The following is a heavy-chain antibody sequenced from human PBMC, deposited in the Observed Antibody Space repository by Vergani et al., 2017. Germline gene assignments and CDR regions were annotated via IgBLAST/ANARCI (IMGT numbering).Heavy chain of an antibody. CDR1: SHTFQTSG. J-gene: IGHJ3*01. Sequence: QVQLVQSGAEQKKPGASVSVSCKGSSHTFQTSGISWVRQAPGKGLEWMAWIRPYTGQTIYAQKFQDRVTMTADTSTNTAYMELRSLRSDDTAVYFCASVATSNSEVTPTAFDVWGQGTMVTVSS. CDR2: IRPYTGQT. CDR3: ASVATSNSEVTPTAFDV. V-gene: IGHV1-18*01. D-gene: IGHD1-1*01.